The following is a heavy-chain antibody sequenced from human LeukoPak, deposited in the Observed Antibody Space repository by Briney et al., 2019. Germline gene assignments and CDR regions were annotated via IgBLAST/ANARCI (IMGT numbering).Heavy chain of an antibody. Sequence: SETLSLTCTVSGAYVSSTGYYWAWIRQPPGKGLEWIASMSYSGSTYYNPSLKSRVTISVDTSKNHFSLRLSSVTAADTAVYYCARCDSNVYCSFDYWGQGTLVTVSS. CDR1: GAYVSSTGYY. J-gene: IGHJ4*02. D-gene: IGHD3-22*01. CDR3: ARCDSNVYCSFDY. V-gene: IGHV4-39*07. CDR2: MSYSGST.